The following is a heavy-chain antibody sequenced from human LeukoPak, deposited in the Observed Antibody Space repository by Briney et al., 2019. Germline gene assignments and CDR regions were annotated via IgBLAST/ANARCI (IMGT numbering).Heavy chain of an antibody. CDR3: ARGSGYQLPRPSVVGRSNNWFDP. J-gene: IGHJ5*02. CDR1: GGSISSSSYY. D-gene: IGHD2-2*01. CDR2: IYYSGST. V-gene: IGHV4-39*07. Sequence: SETLSLTCTVSGGSISSSSYYWGWIRQPPGKGLEWIGSIYYSGSTNYNSSLKSRVTISVDTSKNQFSLKLSSVTAADTAVYYCARGSGYQLPRPSVVGRSNNWFDPWGQGTLVTVSS.